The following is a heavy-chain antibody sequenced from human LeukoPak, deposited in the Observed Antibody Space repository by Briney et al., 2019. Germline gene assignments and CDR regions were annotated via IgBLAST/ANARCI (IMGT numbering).Heavy chain of an antibody. CDR2: ISSSGSYI. CDR1: GFTFSSYS. V-gene: IGHV3-21*01. J-gene: IGHJ3*02. CDR3: ASTDYYGSGSSAFDI. Sequence: PGGSLRLSCAASGFTFSSYSMNWVRQAPGKGREWVSSISSSGSYIYYADSVKGRFTISRDNAKNSLYLQMNSLRAEDTAVYYCASTDYYGSGSSAFDIWGQGTMVTVSS. D-gene: IGHD3-10*01.